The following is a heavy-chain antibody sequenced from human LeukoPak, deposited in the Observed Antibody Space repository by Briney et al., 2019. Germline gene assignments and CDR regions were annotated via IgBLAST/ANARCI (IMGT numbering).Heavy chain of an antibody. Sequence: QAGGSLRLSCEASGFTFSNYWMTWVRQTPEKGLEWVANMNQDGTDTYYLDSVKGRFTISRDNAKNSLYLQMNSLRAEDTAVYYCARSSRELGGYAPWELMPPFDYWGQGTLVTVSS. D-gene: IGHD1-7*01. J-gene: IGHJ4*02. V-gene: IGHV3-7*01. CDR3: ARSSRELGGYAPWELMPPFDY. CDR1: GFTFSNYW. CDR2: MNQDGTDT.